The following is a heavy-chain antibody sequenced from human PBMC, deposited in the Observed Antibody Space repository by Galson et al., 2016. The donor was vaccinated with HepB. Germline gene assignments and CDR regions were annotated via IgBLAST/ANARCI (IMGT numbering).Heavy chain of an antibody. V-gene: IGHV3-33*03. CDR3: GAYCGGGSCHGVEY. CDR2: IWYDGSKK. D-gene: IGHD2-15*01. CDR1: GFTFSSYG. Sequence: SLRHSCAASGFTFSSYGMHWVRQAPGKGLKGVAVIWYDGSKKQFADSVKGRFTISRDNAKNSLYLQMNSLRVEDTALYYCGAYCGGGSCHGVEYWGQGTQVTVSS. J-gene: IGHJ4*02.